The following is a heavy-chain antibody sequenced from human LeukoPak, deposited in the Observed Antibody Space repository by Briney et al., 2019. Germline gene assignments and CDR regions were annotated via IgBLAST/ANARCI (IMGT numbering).Heavy chain of an antibody. V-gene: IGHV1-69*05. D-gene: IGHD1-26*01. CDR2: IIPIFGTA. J-gene: IGHJ3*02. CDR1: GGTFSSYA. CDR3: SRAFGSRGGSYPHRPHAFNI. Sequence: SVKVSCKASGGTFSSYAISWVREAPGQGLEWMGGIIPIFGTANYAQKFQGRVTITTDESTSTAYMELSSLRSEDTAAYYCSRAFGSRGGSYPHRPHAFNIWGQGTMVTVSS.